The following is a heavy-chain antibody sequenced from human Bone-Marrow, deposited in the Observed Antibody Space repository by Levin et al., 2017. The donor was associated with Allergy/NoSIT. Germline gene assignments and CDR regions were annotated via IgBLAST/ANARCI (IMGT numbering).Heavy chain of an antibody. CDR1: GFTFSDYY. D-gene: IGHD2-15*01. CDR3: VRDGGLIDY. J-gene: IGHJ4*02. CDR2: ISNGGHTI. V-gene: IGHV3-11*01. Sequence: SGGSLRLSCAASGFTFSDYYMSWIRQAPGEGLEWVAYISNGGHTIYYADSVRGRFTISSDNAKNSLYPQMSSLRAEDTAVYYCVRDGGLIDYWGRGALVAVTS.